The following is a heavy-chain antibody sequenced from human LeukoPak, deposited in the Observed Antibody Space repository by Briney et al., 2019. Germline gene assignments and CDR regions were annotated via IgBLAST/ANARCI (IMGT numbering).Heavy chain of an antibody. CDR3: AREEVGMGV. CDR1: GYTFTGYY. J-gene: IGHJ6*02. Sequence: GHSVTVSCKASGYTFTGYYMHWVRQAPGQGLEWMGWIIANSCGTKYAQKFQGRVTMTRDTSISPAYMELSRLRSDDTAVYCCAREEVGMGVWGGGPTVSV. CDR2: IIANSCGT. V-gene: IGHV1-2*02.